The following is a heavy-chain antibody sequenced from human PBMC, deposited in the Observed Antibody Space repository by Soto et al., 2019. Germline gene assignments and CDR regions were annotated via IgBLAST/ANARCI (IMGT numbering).Heavy chain of an antibody. V-gene: IGHV4-39*01. CDR1: GDSVSSSNFY. D-gene: IGHD6-19*01. CDR2: VYYSGST. CDR3: ARHPTFSGWEYYFDY. J-gene: IGHJ4*02. Sequence: QLQLQESGPGLVKPSETLSLTCSVSGDSVSSSNFYWGWIRQPPGKGLEWIGSVYYSGSTYYNPSLKSRVTMSVDTSKNQFSLKLSSVTAGDAAVYYCARHPTFSGWEYYFDYWGQGTLVTVSS.